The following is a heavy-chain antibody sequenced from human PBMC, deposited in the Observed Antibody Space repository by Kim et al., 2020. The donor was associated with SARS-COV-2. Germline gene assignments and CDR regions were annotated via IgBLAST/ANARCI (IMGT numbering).Heavy chain of an antibody. J-gene: IGHJ4*02. D-gene: IGHD6-13*01. Sequence: LSLTCAASGFTFSDYYMSWIRQAPGKGLEWVSYISSSIDYTNYADSLKGRFTISRDNAKNSLYLQMNSLRADDTAVYYCARVSLGSSSWYYFDYWGQGTLVTVSS. CDR2: ISSSIDYT. CDR3: ARVSLGSSSWYYFDY. CDR1: GFTFSDYY. V-gene: IGHV3-11*05.